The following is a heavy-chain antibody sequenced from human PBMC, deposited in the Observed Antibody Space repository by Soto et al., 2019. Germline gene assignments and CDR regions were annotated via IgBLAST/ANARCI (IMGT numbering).Heavy chain of an antibody. CDR3: ARNPLIAARGTYYYGMDV. D-gene: IGHD6-6*01. Sequence: QVQLVQSGAEVKKPGASVKVSCKASGYTFTSYAMHWVRQAPGQRLEWMGWINAGNGNTKYSQKFQGRVTITRDTSASTAYMELSSLRSEDTAVYYCARNPLIAARGTYYYGMDVWGQGTTVTVSS. J-gene: IGHJ6*02. CDR2: INAGNGNT. CDR1: GYTFTSYA. V-gene: IGHV1-3*01.